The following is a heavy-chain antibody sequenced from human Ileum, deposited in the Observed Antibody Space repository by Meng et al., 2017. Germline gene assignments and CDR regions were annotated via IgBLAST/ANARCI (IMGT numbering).Heavy chain of an antibody. CDR1: GYIFTSYG. J-gene: IGHJ4*02. V-gene: IGHV1-18*01. D-gene: IGHD5-18*01. CDR3: ARDPMGYSYGAGDY. Sequence: ASVKVSCKASGYIFTSYGISWVRQAPGQGLEWMGWISAYNGNTNYAQKLQGRVTMTTDTSTSTAYMELRSLRSDDTAVYYCARDPMGYSYGAGDYWGQGTLVTVSS. CDR2: ISAYNGNT.